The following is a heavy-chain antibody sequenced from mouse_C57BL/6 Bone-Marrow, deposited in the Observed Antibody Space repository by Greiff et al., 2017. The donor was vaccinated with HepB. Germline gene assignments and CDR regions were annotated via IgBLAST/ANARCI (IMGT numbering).Heavy chain of an antibody. Sequence: EVQLQQSGPELVKPGASVKMSCKASGYTFTDYNMHWVKQSHGKSLEWIGYINPNNGGTSYNQKFKGKATLTVYKSSSTAYMELRSLTSEDSAVYYCARGPLYDYDVAWFAYWGQGTLVTVSA. CDR1: GYTFTDYN. V-gene: IGHV1-22*01. CDR3: ARGPLYDYDVAWFAY. CDR2: INPNNGGT. J-gene: IGHJ3*01. D-gene: IGHD2-4*01.